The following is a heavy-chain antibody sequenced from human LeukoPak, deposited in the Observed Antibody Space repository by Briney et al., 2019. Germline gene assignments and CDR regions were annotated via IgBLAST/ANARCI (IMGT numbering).Heavy chain of an antibody. D-gene: IGHD2-2*01. J-gene: IGHJ4*02. Sequence: PGGSLRLSCAASGFTVSSNYMSWVRQAPGKGLEWVSVIYSGGNTYYADSVKGRFTISRDNSKNTLYLQMNSLRAEDTAVYYCARSPRYCSGTSCFDYWGQGTLVTVSS. CDR1: GFTVSSNY. V-gene: IGHV3-53*01. CDR2: IYSGGNT. CDR3: ARSPRYCSGTSCFDY.